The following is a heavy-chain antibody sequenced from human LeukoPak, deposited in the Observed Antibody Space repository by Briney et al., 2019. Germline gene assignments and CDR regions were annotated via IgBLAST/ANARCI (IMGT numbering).Heavy chain of an antibody. CDR1: GGSTSSYY. J-gene: IGHJ4*02. Sequence: SETLSLTCTVSGGSTSSYYWNWIRQPPGKGLEWIGYIYYSGSTNYNPSLKSRVTISVDTSKNQFSLKLSSVTAADTAVYYCASSGVTVTEIDYWGQGTLVTVSS. CDR3: ASSGVTVTEIDY. CDR2: IYYSGST. D-gene: IGHD4-11*01. V-gene: IGHV4-59*01.